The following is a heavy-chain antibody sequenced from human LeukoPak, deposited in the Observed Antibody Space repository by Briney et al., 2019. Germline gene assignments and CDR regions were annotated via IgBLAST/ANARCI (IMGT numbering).Heavy chain of an antibody. V-gene: IGHV3-43*02. D-gene: IGHD6-19*01. CDR1: GFMFHDYA. J-gene: IGHJ4*02. Sequence: GGSLRLSCAAPGFMFHDYAIHWVRQAPGKGLEWVSLISGDGGSTFYADSVKGRFTISRDNGKNSLYLQMNSLRSDDTALYYCARESESSGWYDYWGQGTLVTVSS. CDR3: ARESESSGWYDY. CDR2: ISGDGGST.